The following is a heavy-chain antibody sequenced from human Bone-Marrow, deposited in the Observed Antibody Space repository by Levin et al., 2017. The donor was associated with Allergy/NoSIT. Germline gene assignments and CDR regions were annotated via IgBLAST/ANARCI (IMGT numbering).Heavy chain of an antibody. CDR3: AREILYYSFYMDV. J-gene: IGHJ6*03. Sequence: HPGGSLRLSCAASGFTFSIYNMNWVRQAPGKGLEWVSYISSSSSTIYYTDPVKGRFTISRDNAKNSLYLQMNSLRDEDTAGYYCAREILYYSFYMDVWGKGTTVTVSS. V-gene: IGHV3-48*02. CDR1: GFTFSIYN. CDR2: ISSSSSTI.